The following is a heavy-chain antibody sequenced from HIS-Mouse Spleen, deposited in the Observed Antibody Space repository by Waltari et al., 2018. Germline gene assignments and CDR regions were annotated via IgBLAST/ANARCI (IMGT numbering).Heavy chain of an antibody. CDR2: IYYSGST. D-gene: IGHD6-13*01. V-gene: IGHV4-39*07. J-gene: IGHJ2*01. CDR3: AREIPYSSSWYDWYFDL. CDR1: GGSIRSRRYY. Sequence: QLQLQESGPGLVKPSETLSLTCTVSGGSIRSRRYYWGWIRQPPGKGLEWMGSIYYSGSTHYNPSLKSRVTISVDTSKNQFSLKLSSVTAADTAVYYCAREIPYSSSWYDWYFDLWGRGTLVTVSS.